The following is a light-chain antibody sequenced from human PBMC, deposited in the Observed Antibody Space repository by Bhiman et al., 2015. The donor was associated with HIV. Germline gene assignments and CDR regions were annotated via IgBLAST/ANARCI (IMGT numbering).Light chain of an antibody. Sequence: SPVLTQPLSVSVAPGRTATITCVGNNVGTKSVHWYQQKPGQAPVVVMFYDSDRPSGIPDRFSGSKSGNTATLTISRVEAGDEAEYYCQVWDTTSDHLWVFGGGTKLTVL. CDR1: NVGTKS. V-gene: IGLV3-21*04. CDR2: YDS. J-gene: IGLJ3*02. CDR3: QVWDTTSDHLWV.